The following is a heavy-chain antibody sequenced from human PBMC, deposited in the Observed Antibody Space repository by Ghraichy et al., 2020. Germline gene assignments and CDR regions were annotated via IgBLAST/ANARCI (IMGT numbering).Heavy chain of an antibody. CDR1: GFTFSTYA. CDR3: ARDLGYRSTWYGYFQH. Sequence: GSLRLSCAASGFTFSTYAMHWVRQAPGKGLEWVAIISYEGGNKYYADSVKGRFMISRDNSKNTLDLQMDSLRAEDTAVYYCARDLGYRSTWYGYFQHWGQGSLVTVSS. CDR2: ISYEGGNK. J-gene: IGHJ1*01. V-gene: IGHV3-30-3*01. D-gene: IGHD6-13*01.